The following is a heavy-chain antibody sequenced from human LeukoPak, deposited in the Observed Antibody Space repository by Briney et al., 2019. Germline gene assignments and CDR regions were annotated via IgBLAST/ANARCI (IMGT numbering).Heavy chain of an antibody. CDR3: ARGSSGFDY. V-gene: IGHV3-20*04. CDR1: GFTFGDCD. D-gene: IGHD6-19*01. Sequence: GGSLRLSCAASGFTFGDCDMSWVRQAPGKGLEWVSGINWNGGSPRYADSVKGRFTISRDNAKNSLYLQMNSLRAEDTAVYYCARGSSGFDYWGQGTLVTVSS. CDR2: INWNGGSP. J-gene: IGHJ4*02.